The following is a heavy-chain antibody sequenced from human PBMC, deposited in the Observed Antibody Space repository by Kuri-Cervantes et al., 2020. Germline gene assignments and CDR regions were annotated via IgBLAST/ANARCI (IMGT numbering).Heavy chain of an antibody. CDR2: ISGSGGST. V-gene: IGHV3-23*01. CDR1: GFTFSSYA. D-gene: IGHD5-18*01. J-gene: IGHJ4*02. CDR3: ARDPGGYSHGPLNFDY. Sequence: GESLKISCAASGFTFSSYAMSWVRQAPGKGLEWVSAISGSGGSTYYADSVKGRFTISRDNAKNSLYLQMDSLRAEDTAVYCCARDPGGYSHGPLNFDYWGQGTLVTVSS.